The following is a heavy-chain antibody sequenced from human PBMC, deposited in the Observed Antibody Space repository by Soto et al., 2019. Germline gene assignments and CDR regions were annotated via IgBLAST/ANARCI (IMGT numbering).Heavy chain of an antibody. CDR1: GGSISSYY. D-gene: IGHD6-6*01. CDR2: IYYSVST. J-gene: IGHJ6*03. V-gene: IGHV4-59*01. CDR3: ARLLEYSSSPENYYYYDYMDV. Sequence: QVQLQESGPGLVKPSETLSLTCTVSGGSISSYYWSWIRQPPGKGLEWIGYIYYSVSTNYNPSLKSRVTISVDTSKNQFSLKLSSVTAADTAVYYCARLLEYSSSPENYYYYDYMDVWGKGTTVTVSS.